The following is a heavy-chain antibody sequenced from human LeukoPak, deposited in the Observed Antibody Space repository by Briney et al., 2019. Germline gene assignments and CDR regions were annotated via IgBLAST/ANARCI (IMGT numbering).Heavy chain of an antibody. D-gene: IGHD4-11*01. V-gene: IGHV3-7*01. Sequence: GGSLRLSCAGSGFTFSNSWMGWVRQAPGKGLEWVANVQHIGGETYYLDSVKGRFTISRDNAKNSVYLQMNSFGADDTAVYYCATYSILNGRECRYWRQGTLVPVTS. J-gene: IGHJ1*01. CDR2: VQHIGGET. CDR1: GFTFSNSW. CDR3: ATYSILNGRECRY.